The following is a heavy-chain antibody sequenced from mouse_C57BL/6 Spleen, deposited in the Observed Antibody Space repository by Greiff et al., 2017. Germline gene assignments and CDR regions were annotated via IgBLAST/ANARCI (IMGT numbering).Heavy chain of an antibody. CDR2: IRLKSDNYAT. CDR3: TDLYYYAMDD. Sequence: DVQLVESGGGLVQPGGSMKLSCVASGFTFSNYWMNWVRQSPEKGLEWVAQIRLKSDNYATHYAESVKGRFTISRDDSKSSVYLQMNNLRAEDTGIYYCTDLYYYAMDDWGQGTSVTVSS. V-gene: IGHV6-3*01. CDR1: GFTFSNYW. J-gene: IGHJ4*01.